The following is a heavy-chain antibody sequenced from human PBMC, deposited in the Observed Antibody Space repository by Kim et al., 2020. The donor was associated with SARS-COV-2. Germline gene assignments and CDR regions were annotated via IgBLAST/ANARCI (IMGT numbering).Heavy chain of an antibody. CDR1: GGSFSGYY. V-gene: IGHV4-34*01. J-gene: IGHJ6*02. CDR2: INHSGST. D-gene: IGHD2-21*02. Sequence: SETLSLTCAVYGGSFSGYYWSWIRQPPGKGLEWIGEINHSGSTNYNPSLKSRVTISVDTSKNQFSLKLSSVTAADTAVYYCARDRAYCGGDCYYYYYYGMDVWGQGTTVTVSS. CDR3: ARDRAYCGGDCYYYYYYGMDV.